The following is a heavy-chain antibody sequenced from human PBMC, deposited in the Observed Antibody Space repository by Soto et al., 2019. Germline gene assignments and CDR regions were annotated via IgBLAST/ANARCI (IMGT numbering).Heavy chain of an antibody. CDR3: ARASGSRFFDS. D-gene: IGHD1-26*01. J-gene: IGHJ4*02. V-gene: IGHV3-53*01. Sequence: GGSLRLSCTASGFTVSTNYMSWVRQAPGRGLEWVSFIYSGGSTYYADSVRGRFTISRDNSKNTLYLHMNSLRAEDTAVYYCARASGSRFFDSWGQGTLV. CDR2: IYSGGST. CDR1: GFTVSTNY.